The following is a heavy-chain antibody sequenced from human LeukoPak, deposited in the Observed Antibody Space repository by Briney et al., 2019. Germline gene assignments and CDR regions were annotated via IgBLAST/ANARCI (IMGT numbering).Heavy chain of an antibody. CDR2: ISGSGGST. CDR3: AKFFLVTSSTSCLDAFDI. CDR1: GFTFSSYA. D-gene: IGHD2-2*01. Sequence: PGGSLRLSCAASGFTFSSYAMSWVRQAPGKGLEWVSAISGSGGSTYYADSVKGRFTISRDNSKNTLYLQMNSLRAEDTAVYYCAKFFLVTSSTSCLDAFDIWGQGTMVTVSS. J-gene: IGHJ3*02. V-gene: IGHV3-23*01.